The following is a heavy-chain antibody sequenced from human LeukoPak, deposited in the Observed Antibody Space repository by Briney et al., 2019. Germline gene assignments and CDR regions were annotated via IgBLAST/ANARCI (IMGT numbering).Heavy chain of an antibody. CDR2: ISAYNGNT. CDR1: GYTFTSFY. D-gene: IGHD2-2*01. CDR3: ARGLSSTSLETPGYYYYMDV. Sequence: GASVKVSCKASGYTFTSFYIHWVRQAPGQGLEWMGWISAYNGNTNYAQKLQGRVTMTTDTSTSTAYMELRSLRSDDTAVYYCARGLSSTSLETPGYYYYMDVWGKGTTVTVSS. J-gene: IGHJ6*03. V-gene: IGHV1-18*04.